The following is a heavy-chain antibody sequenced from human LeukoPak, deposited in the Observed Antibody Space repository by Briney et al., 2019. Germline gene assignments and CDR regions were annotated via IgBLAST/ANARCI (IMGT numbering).Heavy chain of an antibody. Sequence: ASVTVSCKASGYTFTSYGISWVRQAPGQGLEWLGWISAYNGITNYAQKLQGRVTMTTDTSTSTAYMELRSLRSDDTAVYYCARAPMGGTIDYWGQGTLVTVSS. J-gene: IGHJ4*02. CDR3: ARAPMGGTIDY. D-gene: IGHD3-16*01. V-gene: IGHV1-18*01. CDR2: ISAYNGIT. CDR1: GYTFTSYG.